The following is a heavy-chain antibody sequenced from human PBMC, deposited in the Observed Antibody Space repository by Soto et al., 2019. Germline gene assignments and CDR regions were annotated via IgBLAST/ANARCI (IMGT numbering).Heavy chain of an antibody. Sequence: SHTCSVAGGYISSGDYYWSRIRQPPGKGLEWIGYIYYSGSTYYNPSLKSRVTISVDTSKNQFSLKLSSVTAADTAVYYCARESGHWFAPWGQGILVTVSS. J-gene: IGHJ5*02. V-gene: IGHV4-30-4*01. CDR1: GGYISSGDYY. CDR2: IYYSGST. CDR3: ARESGHWFAP.